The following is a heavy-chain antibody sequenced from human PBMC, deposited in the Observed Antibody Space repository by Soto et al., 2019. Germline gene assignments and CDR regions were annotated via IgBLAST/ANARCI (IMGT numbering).Heavy chain of an antibody. CDR1: GFTFSTYA. J-gene: IGHJ2*01. CDR3: AKRTTGWYFDC. Sequence: GGSLRLSCGASGFTFSTYAMSWVRQAPGKGLEWVSVISGSGGSTYYADSVKGRFTISRDNSKNTLYLQMNSLRAEDTAVYYCAKRTTGWYFDCWGRGTRVTVSS. CDR2: ISGSGGST. V-gene: IGHV3-23*01.